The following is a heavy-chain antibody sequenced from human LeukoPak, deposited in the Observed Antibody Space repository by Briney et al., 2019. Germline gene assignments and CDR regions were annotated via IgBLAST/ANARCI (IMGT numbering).Heavy chain of an antibody. CDR2: ISAYNGNT. CDR1: GYTFTSYG. CDR3: ARERVAVSFNPFDY. J-gene: IGHJ4*02. Sequence: ASVKVSCKASGYTFTSYGISWVRQAPGQGLEWMGWISAYNGNTNYAQKLQGRVTMTTDTSTSTVYMELSSLRSEDTAVYYCARERVAVSFNPFDYWGQGTLVTVSS. V-gene: IGHV1-18*01. D-gene: IGHD2-21*01.